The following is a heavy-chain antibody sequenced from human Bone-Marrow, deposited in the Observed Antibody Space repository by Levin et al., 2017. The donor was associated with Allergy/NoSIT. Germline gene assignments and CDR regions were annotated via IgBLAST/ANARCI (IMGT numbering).Heavy chain of an antibody. D-gene: IGHD6-6*01. J-gene: IGHJ4*02. CDR1: GFTFSSYA. CDR3: AKGDRSIAVVGVVDY. V-gene: IGHV3-30-3*01. CDR2: ISYDGSNK. Sequence: PGGSLRLSCAASGFTFSSYAMHWVRQAPGKWLEWVAVISYDGSNKYYADSVKGRFTISRDNSKNTLYLQMNSLRAEDTAVYYCAKGDRSIAVVGVVDYWGQGTLVNVS.